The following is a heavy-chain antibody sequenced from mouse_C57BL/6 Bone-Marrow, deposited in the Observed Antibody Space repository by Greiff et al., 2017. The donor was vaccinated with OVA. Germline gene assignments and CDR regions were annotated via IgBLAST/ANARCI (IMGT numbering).Heavy chain of an antibody. CDR2: IHPNSGST. J-gene: IGHJ4*01. D-gene: IGHD1-1*01. V-gene: IGHV1-64*01. CDR1: GYTFTSYW. Sequence: QVQLQQPGAELVKPGASVKLSCKASGYTFTSYWMHWVKQRPGQGLEWIGMIHPNSGSTNYNEKFKSKATLTVDKSSSTAYMQLSSLTSEDSAVYYCARASYPTVVATEARDYWGQGTSVTVSS. CDR3: ARASYPTVVATEARDY.